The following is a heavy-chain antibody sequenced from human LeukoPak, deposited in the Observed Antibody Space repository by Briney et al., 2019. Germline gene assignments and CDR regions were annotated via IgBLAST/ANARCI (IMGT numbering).Heavy chain of an antibody. CDR2: INPNSGGT. D-gene: IGHD6-19*01. V-gene: IGHV1-2*02. Sequence: GASVKVSCKASGYTFTGYYMHWVRQAPGQGLEWMGWINPNSGGTNYAQKFQGRVTMTRDTSISTAYMELNRLRSDDTAVYYCARSTGYSSGWYPRSQYYFDYWGQGTLVTVSS. CDR1: GYTFTGYY. CDR3: ARSTGYSSGWYPRSQYYFDY. J-gene: IGHJ4*02.